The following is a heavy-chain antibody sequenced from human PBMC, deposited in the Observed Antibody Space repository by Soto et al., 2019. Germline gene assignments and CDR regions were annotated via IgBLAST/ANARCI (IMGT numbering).Heavy chain of an antibody. V-gene: IGHV1-69*13. CDR2: IIPIFRAT. Sequence: GASVKVSCKTSGGTFSSHAVSWVRQAPGQGLEWMGRIIPIFRATNYAEKFQGRVSITAEESTNTVYLELSNLRSEDTATYFCARGKRSIEFCPTYWGQGTLVTVSS. CDR3: ARGKRSIEFCPTY. D-gene: IGHD3-3*02. J-gene: IGHJ4*02. CDR1: GGTFSSHA.